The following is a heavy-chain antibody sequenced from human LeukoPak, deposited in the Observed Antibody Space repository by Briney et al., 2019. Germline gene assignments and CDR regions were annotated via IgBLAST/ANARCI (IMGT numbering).Heavy chain of an antibody. J-gene: IGHJ4*02. D-gene: IGHD3-10*01. V-gene: IGHV4-34*01. CDR2: INHSGST. CDR3: ASSALTMVNY. Sequence: SGTLSLTFAVYGGSFSGYYWSWIRRPPGKGLEWIGEINHSGSTNYNPSLKSRVTISVDTSKNQFSLKLSSVTAADTAVYYCASSALTMVNYSGQGTLVTVSS. CDR1: GGSFSGYY.